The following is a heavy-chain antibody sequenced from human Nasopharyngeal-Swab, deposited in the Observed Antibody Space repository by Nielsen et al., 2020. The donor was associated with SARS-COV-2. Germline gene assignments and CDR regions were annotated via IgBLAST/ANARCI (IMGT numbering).Heavy chain of an antibody. J-gene: IGHJ6*02. CDR1: GFTFSSYA. Sequence: GGSLRLSCAASGFTFSSYAMHWVRQAPGKGLEWVAVISYDGSNKYYADSVKGRFTISRDNSKNTLYLQMNSLRAEDTAVYYCARDWGGDFWSGYYKGMDVWGQGTTVTVSS. D-gene: IGHD3-3*01. V-gene: IGHV3-30*04. CDR3: ARDWGGDFWSGYYKGMDV. CDR2: ISYDGSNK.